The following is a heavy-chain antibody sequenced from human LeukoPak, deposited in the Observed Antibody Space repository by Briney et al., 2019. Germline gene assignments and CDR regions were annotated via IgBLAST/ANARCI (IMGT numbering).Heavy chain of an antibody. CDR1: GFTFSRYA. CDR3: AKGVYYDSRGWFDP. J-gene: IGHJ5*02. Sequence: PGGSLRPSCAASGFTFSRYAMSWVRQAPGKGLEWVSVISGSGGSTNYADSVKGRFTISRDNPKNTLYLQINSLRAEDTAVYYCAKGVYYDSRGWFDPWGQGTLVTVSS. D-gene: IGHD3-22*01. V-gene: IGHV3-23*01. CDR2: ISGSGGST.